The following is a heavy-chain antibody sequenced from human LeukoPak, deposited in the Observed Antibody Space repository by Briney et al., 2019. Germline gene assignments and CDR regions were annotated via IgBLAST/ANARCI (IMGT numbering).Heavy chain of an antibody. J-gene: IGHJ4*02. CDR3: ARRGPDYYDSSGYED. Sequence: GGSLRLSCAASGFTVSSNYMSWVRQAPGKGLEWVSAIYSGGSTYYADSVKGRFTISRDNSKNTLYLQMNSLRAEDTAVYYCARRGPDYYDSSGYEDWGQGTLVTVSS. D-gene: IGHD3-22*01. CDR1: GFTVSSNY. CDR2: IYSGGST. V-gene: IGHV3-53*01.